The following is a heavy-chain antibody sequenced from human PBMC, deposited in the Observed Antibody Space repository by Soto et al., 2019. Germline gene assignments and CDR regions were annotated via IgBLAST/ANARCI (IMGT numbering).Heavy chain of an antibody. CDR2: ISAYNGNT. CDR3: ARGEDCSSTSCSFDY. J-gene: IGHJ4*02. V-gene: IGHV1-18*01. CDR1: GYTFTSYG. Sequence: ASVKVSCKASGYTFTSYGISWVRQAPGQGLEWMGWISAYNGNTNYAQKLQGRVTMTTDTSTSTAYMELRSLRSDDTAVYYCARGEDCSSTSCSFDYWGQGPLVTVSS. D-gene: IGHD2-2*01.